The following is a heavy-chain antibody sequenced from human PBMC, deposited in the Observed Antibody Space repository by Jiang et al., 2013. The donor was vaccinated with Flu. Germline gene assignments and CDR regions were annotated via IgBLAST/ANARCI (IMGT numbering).Heavy chain of an antibody. J-gene: IGHJ3*02. D-gene: IGHD6-13*01. CDR1: GFTFSSYA. CDR3: AREIPGYSSSWHPGGAFDI. CDR2: IYSGGST. Sequence: QLLESGGGLVQPGGSLRLSCAASGFTFSSYAMTWVRQAPGKGLEWVSVIYSGGSTYYADSVKGRFTISRDNSKNTPYLQMNSLRAEDTAVYYCAREIPGYSSSWHPGGAFDIWGQGTMVTVSS. V-gene: IGHV3-23*03.